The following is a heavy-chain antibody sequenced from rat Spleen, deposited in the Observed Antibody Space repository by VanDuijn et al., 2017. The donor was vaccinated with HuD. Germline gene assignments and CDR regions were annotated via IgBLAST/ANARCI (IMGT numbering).Heavy chain of an antibody. Sequence: QVQLKESGPGLVQPSETLSLTCTVSGFSLTTYSVSWDRQSSGKGPEWMGKMWYDGDTAYNSALNSRLSISRDTSKNQVFLRMNSLQSDDTGTYYCTKDLYSFDSWGQGVMVTVSS. J-gene: IGHJ2*01. V-gene: IGHV2-63*01. CDR3: TKDLYSFDS. CDR2: MWYDGDT. CDR1: GFSLTTYS.